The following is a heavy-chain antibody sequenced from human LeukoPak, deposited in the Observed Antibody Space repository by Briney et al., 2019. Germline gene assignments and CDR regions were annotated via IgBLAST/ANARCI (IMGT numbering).Heavy chain of an antibody. V-gene: IGHV4-31*03. Sequence: SETLSLTCTVSGGSLSSGGYYRSWIRQHPGKGLEWIGYIFYSGTRYYNPSLKSRVTISVDTSENQFSLKVNSVTAADTAVYYCARTAAGKDFDFWGQGTLVTVSS. CDR2: IFYSGTR. CDR1: GGSLSSGGYY. J-gene: IGHJ4*02. D-gene: IGHD6-13*01. CDR3: ARTAAGKDFDF.